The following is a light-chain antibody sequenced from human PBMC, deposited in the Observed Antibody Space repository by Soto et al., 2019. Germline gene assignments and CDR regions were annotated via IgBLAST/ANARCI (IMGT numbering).Light chain of an antibody. J-gene: IGKJ2*01. CDR3: HQYANPPHT. CDR1: QSVFASQ. Sequence: ETVLTQSPGTLSLSPGERATLSCRASQSVFASQLAWYQQKPGQSPRLLIHGASTRATGIPDRFGGSGSGTDFTLTVSRLEPEDFAVYYCHQYANPPHTFGQGTKLEIK. CDR2: GAS. V-gene: IGKV3-20*01.